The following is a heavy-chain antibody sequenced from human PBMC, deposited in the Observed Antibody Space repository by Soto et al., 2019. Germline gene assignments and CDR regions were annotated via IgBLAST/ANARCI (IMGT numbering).Heavy chain of an antibody. Sequence: GGSLRLSCAASGFTVSSNYMSWVRQAPGKGLEWVSVIYSGGSTYYADSVKGRFTISRDNSKNTLYLQMNSLRAEDTAVYYCARDREQWLFDYWGQGTLVTVSS. CDR3: ARDREQWLFDY. CDR2: IYSGGST. D-gene: IGHD6-19*01. V-gene: IGHV3-66*01. J-gene: IGHJ4*02. CDR1: GFTVSSNY.